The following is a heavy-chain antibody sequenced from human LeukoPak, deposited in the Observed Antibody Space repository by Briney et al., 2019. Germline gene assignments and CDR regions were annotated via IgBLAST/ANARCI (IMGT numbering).Heavy chain of an antibody. V-gene: IGHV1-46*01. J-gene: IGHJ4*02. CDR3: AEGGLYGSGSYAFDY. Sequence: ASVTVSCKASGYTFTSYYMHWVRQAPGQGLEWMGIINPSGGSTSYAQKFQGRVTMTRDTSTSTVYMELSSLRSEDTAVYYCAEGGLYGSGSYAFDYWGQGTLVTVSS. CDR1: GYTFTSYY. CDR2: INPSGGST. D-gene: IGHD3-10*01.